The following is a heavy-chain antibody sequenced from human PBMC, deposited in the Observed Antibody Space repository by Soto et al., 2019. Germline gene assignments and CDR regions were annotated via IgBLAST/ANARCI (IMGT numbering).Heavy chain of an antibody. CDR1: GGSISSDSAY. CDR2: IYYTGST. J-gene: IGHJ4*02. D-gene: IGHD1-1*01. CDR3: AREEHLNSGFDF. Sequence: QLQLQESGPGLVKPSETLSLTCSVSGGSISSDSAYWGWIRQPPGKGLEWIGNIYYTGSTYYSSSLRGRITISVDTSTNQFSLKLNSVTAADTSVYYCAREEHLNSGFDFWGRGTLITVSS. V-gene: IGHV4-39*02.